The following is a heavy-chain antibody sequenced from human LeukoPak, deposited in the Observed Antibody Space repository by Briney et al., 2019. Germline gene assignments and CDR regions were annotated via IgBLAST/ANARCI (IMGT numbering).Heavy chain of an antibody. V-gene: IGHV3-23*01. J-gene: IGHJ6*03. CDR3: AKAFRGLREYYYYMDV. D-gene: IGHD3-16*01. CDR1: GFTFSNYA. CDR2: ISGSAVTT. Sequence: GGSLRLSCAASGFTFSNYAMSWVRQTPGKGLEWVSAISGSAVTTYYGDSVKGRFTISRDNSKNTLYLQMNSLRAEDTAVYYCAKAFRGLREYYYYMDVWGKGTTVTVSS.